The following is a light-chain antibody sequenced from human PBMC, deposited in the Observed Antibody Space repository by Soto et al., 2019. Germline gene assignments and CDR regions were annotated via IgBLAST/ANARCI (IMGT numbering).Light chain of an antibody. J-gene: IGLJ2*01. V-gene: IGLV2-14*01. Sequence: QSALTQPASVSGSPGQSITISCTGTSSDIGGYNYVSWYQQHPGKAPKLMIYEVSHRPSGVSNRFSGSKSGNTASLTISGLQAEDEADYYCSSDTSSSTLFGGGTKLTVL. CDR3: SSDTSSSTL. CDR2: EVS. CDR1: SSDIGGYNY.